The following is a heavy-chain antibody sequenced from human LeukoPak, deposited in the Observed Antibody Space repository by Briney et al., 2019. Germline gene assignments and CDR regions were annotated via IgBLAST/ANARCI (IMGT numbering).Heavy chain of an antibody. CDR1: GGSISSYY. J-gene: IGHJ4*02. Sequence: PSETLSLTCTVSGGSISSYYWSWIGQPPGKGLEWIGYIYYSGSTNYNPSLKSRVTISVDTSKNQFSLKLSSVTAADTAVYYCARDRVEMATHYFDYWGQGTLVTVSS. V-gene: IGHV4-59*01. D-gene: IGHD5-24*01. CDR3: ARDRVEMATHYFDY. CDR2: IYYSGST.